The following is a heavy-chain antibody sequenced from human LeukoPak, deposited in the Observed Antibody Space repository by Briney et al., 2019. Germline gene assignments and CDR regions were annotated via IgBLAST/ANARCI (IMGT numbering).Heavy chain of an antibody. CDR1: GDSISSTSYY. Sequence: SETLSLTCIVSGDSISSTSYYWSWIRQPPGKGLEWIGYIYYSGSTNYNPSLKSRVTISVDTSKNQFSLKLSSVTAADTAVYYCARDSYNWNYGAFDIWGQGTMVTVSS. J-gene: IGHJ3*02. V-gene: IGHV4-61*01. D-gene: IGHD1-7*01. CDR2: IYYSGST. CDR3: ARDSYNWNYGAFDI.